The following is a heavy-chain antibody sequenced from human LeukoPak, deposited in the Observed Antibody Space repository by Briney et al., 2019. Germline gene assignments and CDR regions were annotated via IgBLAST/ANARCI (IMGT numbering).Heavy chain of an antibody. Sequence: TGGSLRLSCAASGFTFRSYGMHWVRQAPGKGLEWVAFIRYDGSNKYYADSVRGRFTISRDNSKNTLYLQMNSLRAEDTAVYYCANGDYGGPKPGFDYWGQGTLVTVSS. V-gene: IGHV3-30*02. CDR3: ANGDYGGPKPGFDY. CDR1: GFTFRSYG. D-gene: IGHD4-23*01. J-gene: IGHJ4*02. CDR2: IRYDGSNK.